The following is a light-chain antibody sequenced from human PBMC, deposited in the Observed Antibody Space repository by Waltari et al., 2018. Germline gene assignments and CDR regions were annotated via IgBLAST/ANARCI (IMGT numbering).Light chain of an antibody. Sequence: QPALTQPPSMSGSPGQSVTISCTGTSSDIGGYNRVSWYQQHPGKAPKVMIYEVSQRPSGVSDRFSGSKSGNTASLTISGLQAEDEADYYCSSYAGSNTVLFGGGTRLTVL. CDR3: SSYAGSNTVL. V-gene: IGLV2-11*01. J-gene: IGLJ2*01. CDR2: EVS. CDR1: SSDIGGYNR.